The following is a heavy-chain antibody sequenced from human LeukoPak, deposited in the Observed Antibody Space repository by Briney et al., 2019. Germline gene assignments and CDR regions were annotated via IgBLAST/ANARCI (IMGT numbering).Heavy chain of an antibody. J-gene: IGHJ4*02. CDR1: GYTFTSYG. CDR2: ISAYNGNT. D-gene: IGHD3-22*01. Sequence: ASVKVSCKASGYTFTSYGISWVRQAPGQGLEWMGWISAYNGNTNYAQKLQGRVTMTTDTSTSTAYMELRSLRSDDTAVYYCARGVDYYDSSGYYPVYFDYWGQGTLVTVSS. V-gene: IGHV1-18*01. CDR3: ARGVDYYDSSGYYPVYFDY.